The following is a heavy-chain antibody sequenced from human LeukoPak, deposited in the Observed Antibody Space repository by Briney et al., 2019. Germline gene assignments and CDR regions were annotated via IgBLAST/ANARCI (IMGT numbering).Heavy chain of an antibody. CDR3: ASSLWIQLLAFDI. J-gene: IGHJ3*02. Sequence: SETLSLTCAVYGGSFSGYYWSWIRQPPGKGLEWIGEINHSGSTNYNPSLKSRVTISVDTSKNQFSLKLSSVTAADTAVYYCASSLWIQLLAFDIWGQGTMVTVSS. CDR2: INHSGST. CDR1: GGSFSGYY. D-gene: IGHD5-18*01. V-gene: IGHV4-34*01.